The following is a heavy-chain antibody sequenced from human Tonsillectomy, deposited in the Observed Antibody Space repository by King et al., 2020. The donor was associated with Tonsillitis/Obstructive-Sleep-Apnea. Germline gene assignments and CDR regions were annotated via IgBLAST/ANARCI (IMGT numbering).Heavy chain of an antibody. CDR2: ISGSGGST. CDR3: AKDLDYDFWRGTNYYYYYYMDV. Sequence: VQLVESGGGLVQPGGSLRLSCAASGFTFSSYAMSWVRQAPGKGLEWVSAISGSGGSTYYADSVKGRFTISRDNSKNTLYLQMNSLRAEDTAVYYCAKDLDYDFWRGTNYYYYYYMDVWGKGTTVTVSS. CDR1: GFTFSSYA. V-gene: IGHV3-23*04. J-gene: IGHJ6*03. D-gene: IGHD3-3*01.